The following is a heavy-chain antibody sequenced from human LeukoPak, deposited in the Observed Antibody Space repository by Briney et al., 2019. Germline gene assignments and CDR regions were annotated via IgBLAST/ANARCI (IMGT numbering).Heavy chain of an antibody. Sequence: PSETLSLTCTVSGGSISSYYWSWIRQPPGKGLEWIGYIYYSGSTNYNPSLKSRVTISVDTSKNQFSLKLSSVTAADTAVYYCARDGYSYGPHAGASDIWGQGTMVTVSS. CDR2: IYYSGST. CDR1: GGSISSYY. CDR3: ARDGYSYGPHAGASDI. V-gene: IGHV4-59*01. J-gene: IGHJ3*02. D-gene: IGHD5-18*01.